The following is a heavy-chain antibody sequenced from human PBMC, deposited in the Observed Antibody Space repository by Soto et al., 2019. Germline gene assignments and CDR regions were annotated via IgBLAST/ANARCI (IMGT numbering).Heavy chain of an antibody. J-gene: IGHJ5*02. V-gene: IGHV4-59*08. CDR1: GGSISSYY. CDR3: ARHLTTYYYGSGSYLNWFDP. D-gene: IGHD3-10*01. Sequence: SETLSLTCTGSGGSISSYYWSWIRQPPGKGLEWIGYIYYSGSTNYNPSLKSRVTISVDTSKNQFSLKLSSVTAADTAVYYCARHLTTYYYGSGSYLNWFDPWGQGTLVTVS. CDR2: IYYSGST.